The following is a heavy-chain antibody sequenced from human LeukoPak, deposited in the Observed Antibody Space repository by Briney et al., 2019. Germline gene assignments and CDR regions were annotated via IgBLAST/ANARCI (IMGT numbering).Heavy chain of an antibody. CDR1: GYSFTSYW. CDR3: ARQVAYCGGDCYSCPDY. Sequence: GESLKISCKGSGYSFTSYWIGWVRQMPGKGLEWMGIIYPGDSDTRYSPSFQGQVTISADKSISTAYLQWSSLKASDTAMYYCARQVAYCGGDCYSCPDYWGQGTLVTVSS. CDR2: IYPGDSDT. J-gene: IGHJ4*02. V-gene: IGHV5-51*01. D-gene: IGHD2-21*02.